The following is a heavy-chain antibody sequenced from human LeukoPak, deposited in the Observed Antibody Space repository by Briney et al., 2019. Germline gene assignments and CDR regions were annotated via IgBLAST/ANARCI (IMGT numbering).Heavy chain of an antibody. D-gene: IGHD3-22*01. V-gene: IGHV3-23*01. Sequence: GGSLRLSCAVSGFTFSSYEMNWVRQAPGKGLEWVSAISGSGGSTYYADSVKGRFTISRDNSKNTLYLQMNSLRAEDTAVYYCASGSGYYPFGYWGQGTLVTVSS. CDR1: GFTFSSYE. CDR2: ISGSGGST. CDR3: ASGSGYYPFGY. J-gene: IGHJ4*02.